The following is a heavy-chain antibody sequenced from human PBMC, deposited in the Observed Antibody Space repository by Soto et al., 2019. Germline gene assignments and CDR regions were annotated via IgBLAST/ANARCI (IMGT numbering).Heavy chain of an antibody. CDR1: GGSISSYY. V-gene: IGHV4-59*01. CDR3: AREGEQLVLEY. J-gene: IGHJ4*02. Sequence: PSETLSLTCTVSGGSISSYYWSWIRQPPGKGLEWIGYIYYSGSTNYNPSLKSRVAISVDTSKNQFSLKLSSVTAADTAVYYCAREGEQLVLEYWGQGTLVTVSS. D-gene: IGHD6-13*01. CDR2: IYYSGST.